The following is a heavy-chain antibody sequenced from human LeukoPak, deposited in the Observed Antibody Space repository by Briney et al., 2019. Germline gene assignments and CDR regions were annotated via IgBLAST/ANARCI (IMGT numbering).Heavy chain of an antibody. CDR3: AREDSYYDSSGYYPPDY. V-gene: IGHV1-46*01. Sequence: ASVKVSCKASGYTFTSYFIHWVRQAPGQGLEWMGLINPNGGSTTYAQKFQGRVTMTTDTSTSTAYMELRSLRSDDTAVYYCAREDSYYDSSGYYPPDYWGQGTLVTVSS. CDR2: INPNGGST. D-gene: IGHD3-22*01. J-gene: IGHJ4*02. CDR1: GYTFTSYF.